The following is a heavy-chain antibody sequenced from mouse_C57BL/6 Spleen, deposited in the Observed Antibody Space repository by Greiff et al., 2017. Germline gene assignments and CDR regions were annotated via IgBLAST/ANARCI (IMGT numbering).Heavy chain of an antibody. CDR2: IYPGSGST. Sequence: QVQLQQPGAELVKPGASVKMSCKASGYTFTSYWITWVKQRPGQGLEWIGDIYPGSGSTTYNEKFKSKATLTVDTSSSTAYMQLSSLTSEYSAVYYCARSSSGYVEDYFDYWGQGTTLTVSS. CDR1: GYTFTSYW. D-gene: IGHD3-2*02. CDR3: ARSSSGYVEDYFDY. J-gene: IGHJ2*01. V-gene: IGHV1-55*01.